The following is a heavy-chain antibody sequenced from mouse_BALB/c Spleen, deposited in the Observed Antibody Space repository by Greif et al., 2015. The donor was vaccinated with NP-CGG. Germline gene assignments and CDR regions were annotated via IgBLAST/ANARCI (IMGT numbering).Heavy chain of an antibody. J-gene: IGHJ1*01. CDR2: IRNKANGYTT. D-gene: IGHD4-1*01. CDR3: ARGNWYWYFDV. Sequence: EVMLVESGGGLVQPGGSLRLSCATSGFTLTDYYMSWVRQPPGKALEWLGFIRNKANGYTTEYSASVKGRFTISRDNSQSILYLQMNTLRAEDSATYYCARGNWYWYFDVWGAGTTVTVSS. V-gene: IGHV7-3*02. CDR1: GFTLTDYY.